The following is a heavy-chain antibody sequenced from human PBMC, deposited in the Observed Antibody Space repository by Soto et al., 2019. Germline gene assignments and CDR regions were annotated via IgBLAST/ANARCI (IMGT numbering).Heavy chain of an antibody. D-gene: IGHD5-12*01. CDR3: ARSLRGYSGYSGY. CDR1: GFTFSDYY. J-gene: IGHJ4*02. CDR2: ISSSGSDT. V-gene: IGHV3-11*03. Sequence: ESGGGLVKPGGCLRLSCAASGFTFSDYYMSWIRQAPGKGLEWVSYISSSGSDTNYADSVKGRFTVSRDNAKNSLYLQMNSLRAEDTAVYYCARSLRGYSGYSGYWGQGTLVTVSS.